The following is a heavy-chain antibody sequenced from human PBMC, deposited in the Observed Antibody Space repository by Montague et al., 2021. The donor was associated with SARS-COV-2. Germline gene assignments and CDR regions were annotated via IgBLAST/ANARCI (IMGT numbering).Heavy chain of an antibody. D-gene: IGHD3-22*01. CDR2: IYYSGST. CDR1: GGSISTYY. V-gene: IGHV4-59*06. CDR3: ARVQGITMIVVVIGAFDI. J-gene: IGHJ3*02. Sequence: SETLSLTCTVSGGSISTYYWSWIRQHPGKGLEWIGYIYYSGSTYYNPSLKSRVTISVDTSKNQFSLKLSSVTAADTAVYYCARVQGITMIVVVIGAFDIWGQGTMVTVSS.